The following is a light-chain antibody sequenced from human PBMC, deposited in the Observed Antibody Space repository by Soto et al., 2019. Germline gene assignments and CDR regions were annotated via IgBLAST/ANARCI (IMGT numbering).Light chain of an antibody. Sequence: EIVLTQSPATLSLSPGERATLSCRASQSISVYLAWYQQKLGQAPRLLIYDASNRATGIPARFSGSGSGTDFTLTISSLEPEDFAVYYCHQRSNWPRTFGQGTKVEI. CDR2: DAS. V-gene: IGKV3-11*01. CDR1: QSISVY. CDR3: HQRSNWPRT. J-gene: IGKJ1*01.